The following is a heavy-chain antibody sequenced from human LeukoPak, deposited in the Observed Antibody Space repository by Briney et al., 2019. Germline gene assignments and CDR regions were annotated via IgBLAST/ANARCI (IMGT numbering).Heavy chain of an antibody. CDR1: GFTFSSYS. CDR2: ISGSGGST. J-gene: IGHJ4*02. CDR3: AKHRSGSYYEAFDY. Sequence: PGGSLRLSCAASGFTFSSYSMSWVRQAPGKGLEWVSLISGSGGSTYYADSVKGRFTISRDNTKNTLYLQVNSLRAGDTAVYYCAKHRSGSYYEAFDYWGRGTLVTVSS. D-gene: IGHD3-10*01. V-gene: IGHV3-23*01.